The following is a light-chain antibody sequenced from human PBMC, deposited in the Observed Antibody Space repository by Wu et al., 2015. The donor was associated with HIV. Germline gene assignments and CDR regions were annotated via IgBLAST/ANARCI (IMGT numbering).Light chain of an antibody. Sequence: EIVMTQSPATLSVSPGERATLSCRASQSISSSYLAWYQQKPDQAPRLLIYGASNRATGIPDRFSGSGSGTDFTLTISRLEPEDFAVYYCQQYDSSPPLLTFGRRDRRWKSN. V-gene: IGKV3-20*01. CDR2: GAS. CDR1: QSISSSY. J-gene: IGKJ4*01. CDR3: QQYDSSPPLLT.